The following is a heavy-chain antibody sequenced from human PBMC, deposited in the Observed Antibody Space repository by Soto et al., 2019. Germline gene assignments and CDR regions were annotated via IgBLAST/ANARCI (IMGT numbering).Heavy chain of an antibody. CDR1: GFTFSSYA. J-gene: IGHJ4*02. CDR2: ISGSGGST. CDR3: AKDGGYGSGPFDY. Sequence: LRLSCAASGFTFSSYAMSWVRQAPGKGLEWVSAISGSGGSTYYADSVKGRFTISRDNSKNTLYLQMNSLRAEDTAVYYCAKDGGYGSGPFDYWGQGTLVTVSS. V-gene: IGHV3-23*01. D-gene: IGHD3-10*01.